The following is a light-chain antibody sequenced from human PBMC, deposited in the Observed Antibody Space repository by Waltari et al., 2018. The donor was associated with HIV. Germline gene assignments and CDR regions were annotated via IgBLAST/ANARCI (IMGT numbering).Light chain of an antibody. Sequence: QSALTQAPSASGTPGQPVTISCSGSNSYLRTHVLDCYQHLPGTAPKLLIYNGDQRPSGVPDRFSGSKSATSASLAISGLQSDDEATYYCASWDDSLSGQVVFGGGTKLTV. CDR3: ASWDDSLSGQVV. CDR2: NGD. V-gene: IGLV1-44*01. J-gene: IGLJ2*01. CDR1: NSYLRTHV.